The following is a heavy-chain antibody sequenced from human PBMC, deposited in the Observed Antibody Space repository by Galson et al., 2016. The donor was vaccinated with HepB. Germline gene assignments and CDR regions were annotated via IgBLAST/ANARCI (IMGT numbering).Heavy chain of an antibody. Sequence: SLRLSCAASGFTFSKAWFTWVRQAPGKGLEWVGRIRSQRDRKTPVYAAPVEGRFTISRDDSKNTLYLQMNSLTTEDTALYYCYGHLDYWGRGTLVTVSS. CDR3: YGHLDY. CDR2: IRSQRDRKTP. D-gene: IGHD4-17*01. CDR1: GFTFSKAW. J-gene: IGHJ4*02. V-gene: IGHV3-15*01.